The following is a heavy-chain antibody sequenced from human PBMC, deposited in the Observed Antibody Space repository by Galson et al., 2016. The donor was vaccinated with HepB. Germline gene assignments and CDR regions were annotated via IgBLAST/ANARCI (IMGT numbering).Heavy chain of an antibody. CDR2: IYYSGST. CDR1: GGSISSSAYY. D-gene: IGHD3-10*01. J-gene: IGHJ4*02. V-gene: IGHV4-31*03. CDR3: ARVDYFASGSHPTYYFDY. Sequence: TLSLTCTVSGGSISSSAYYWSWIRQHPGKGLEWIGYIYYSGSTYYNPSLKSRVTISVDTSKNQFSLRLSFLTAADTAVYYCARVDYFASGSHPTYYFDYWGQGTLVTVSS.